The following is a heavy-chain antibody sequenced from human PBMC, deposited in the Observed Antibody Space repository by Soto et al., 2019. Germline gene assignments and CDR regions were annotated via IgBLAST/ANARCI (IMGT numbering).Heavy chain of an antibody. CDR3: ATATKTTETTAFDP. J-gene: IGHJ5*02. CDR1: GFTFSSYA. CDR2: LSGSGGST. V-gene: IGHV3-23*01. Sequence: EVQLLESGGGLVQPGGSLRLSCAASGFTFSSYAMSWVRQAPGKGLEWVSTLSGSGGSTYYADSVKRRFSISRDNSKNTLYLQMNSLRAEDTAMYYCATATKTTETTAFDPWGQGTLVTVSS. D-gene: IGHD4-17*01.